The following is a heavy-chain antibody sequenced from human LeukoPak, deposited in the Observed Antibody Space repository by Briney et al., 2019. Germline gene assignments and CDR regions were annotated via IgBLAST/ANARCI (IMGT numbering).Heavy chain of an antibody. V-gene: IGHV3-30*02. D-gene: IGHD3-10*01. CDR3: ARDRGGSGSYYNGPYYYYGMDV. J-gene: IGHJ6*02. Sequence: GGSLRLSCAASGFTFSSYGMHWVRQAPGKGLEWVAFTRYDGSSIYYADSVKGRFTISRDNFKNTLYLQMNSLRAEDTAVYYCARDRGGSGSYYNGPYYYYGMDVWGQGTTVTVSS. CDR1: GFTFSSYG. CDR2: TRYDGSSI.